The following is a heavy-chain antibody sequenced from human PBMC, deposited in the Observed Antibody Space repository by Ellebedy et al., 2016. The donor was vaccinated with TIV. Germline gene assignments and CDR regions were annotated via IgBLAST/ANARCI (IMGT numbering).Heavy chain of an antibody. CDR3: ASGMVVSMTGTSDY. CDR2: IDNDGTRT. J-gene: IGHJ4*02. V-gene: IGHV3-74*01. D-gene: IGHD2-8*02. CDR1: GFTFSSYG. Sequence: GESLKISXVASGFTFSSYGMHWVRQVPGKRLVWVSRIDNDGTRTDYADSVKGRFTISRDNAKSTLYLQMNSLRAEDSALYYCASGMVVSMTGTSDYWGQGTLVTVSS.